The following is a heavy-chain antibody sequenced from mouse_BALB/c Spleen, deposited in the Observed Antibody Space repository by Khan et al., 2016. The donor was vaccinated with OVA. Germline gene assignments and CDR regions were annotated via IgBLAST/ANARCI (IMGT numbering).Heavy chain of an antibody. CDR1: GFTFNNYG. D-gene: IGHD2-2*01. CDR3: ARRGYDGAWFAY. J-gene: IGHJ3*01. V-gene: IGHV5-6*01. Sequence: EVELVESGGDLVKPGGSLKLSCAASGFTFNNYGMSWVRQTPDKRLEWVATVSSGGSYTYYPDSVKGRFTISRDNGKNTLYLQMSSLNSEDTAMYYCARRGYDGAWFAYWGQGTLVTVSA. CDR2: VSSGGSYT.